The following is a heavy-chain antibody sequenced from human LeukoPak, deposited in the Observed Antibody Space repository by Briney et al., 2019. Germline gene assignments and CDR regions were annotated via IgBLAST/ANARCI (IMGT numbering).Heavy chain of an antibody. V-gene: IGHV1-2*02. J-gene: IGHJ4*02. CDR3: ARIPMDYGDYSHDY. D-gene: IGHD4-17*01. Sequence: ASVKVSCKASGYTFTGYYMHWVRQAPGQGLEWMGWINPNSGGTNYAQKFQGRVTMTRDTSISTAYMELSRLRSGDTAVYYCARIPMDYGDYSHDYWGQGTLVTVSS. CDR2: INPNSGGT. CDR1: GYTFTGYY.